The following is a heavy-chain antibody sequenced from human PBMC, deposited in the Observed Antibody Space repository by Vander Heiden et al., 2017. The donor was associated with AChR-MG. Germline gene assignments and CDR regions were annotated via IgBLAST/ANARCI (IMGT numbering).Heavy chain of an antibody. Sequence: DVHLVQSGAEVRKPGESLRISCKASGYSFTSYRINWVRQMPGKGLEWMGRIDPRDSYSNYNPSFQGHVTISADKSITTAYLQWSSLKASDTAVYYCARQGLESTTWGQGTLGIVSS. CDR1: GYSFTSYR. CDR3: ARQGLESTT. V-gene: IGHV5-10-1*03. CDR2: IDPRDSYS. J-gene: IGHJ4*02. D-gene: IGHD1-1*01.